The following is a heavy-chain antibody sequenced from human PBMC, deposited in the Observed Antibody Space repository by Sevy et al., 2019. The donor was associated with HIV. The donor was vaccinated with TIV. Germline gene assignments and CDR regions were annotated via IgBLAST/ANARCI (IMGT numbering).Heavy chain of an antibody. J-gene: IGHJ3*02. V-gene: IGHV4-59*08. CDR3: ARRNDFDI. Sequence: SETLSLTSTVSGGSINSDHWKWIRQPPGKGLEWIGYVYYTGGTNYNPSLKNRVTISVDRTKNQFSLKLTSVTAADTAVYYCARRNDFDIWGQGTMVTVSS. CDR1: GGSINSDH. CDR2: VYYTGGT.